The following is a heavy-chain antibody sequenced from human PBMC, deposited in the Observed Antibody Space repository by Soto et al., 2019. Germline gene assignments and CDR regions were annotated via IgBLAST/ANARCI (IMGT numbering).Heavy chain of an antibody. CDR1: GFTFSSYS. V-gene: IGHV3-48*02. D-gene: IGHD2-2*01. Sequence: EVQLVESGGGLVQPGESLRLSCAASGFTFSSYSMNWVRQAPGKGLEWVSYIHNSSSTIYYADPVRGRFTISRDNAKNSLYLQMNSLRDEDTAVYYCARGVQIIVLLPAAIDYWGQGTLVTVSS. CDR2: IHNSSSTI. J-gene: IGHJ4*02. CDR3: ARGVQIIVLLPAAIDY.